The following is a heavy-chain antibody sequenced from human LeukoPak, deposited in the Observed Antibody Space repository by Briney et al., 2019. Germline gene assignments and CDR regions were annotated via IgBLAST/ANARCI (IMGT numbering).Heavy chain of an antibody. J-gene: IGHJ4*02. CDR2: MYPDDSDT. Sequence: GESLKISCKGSGYSFSSYWIAWVRQMPVKGLEWMGIMYPDDSDTIFSPSFQGQVTFSADKSISTAYLKWSSLKASDSAMYYCARRSNGGKEFDYWGQGTLVTVSS. D-gene: IGHD6-13*01. CDR1: GYSFSSYW. CDR3: ARRSNGGKEFDY. V-gene: IGHV5-51*01.